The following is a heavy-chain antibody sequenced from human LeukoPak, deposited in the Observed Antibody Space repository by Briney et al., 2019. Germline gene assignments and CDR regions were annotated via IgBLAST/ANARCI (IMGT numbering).Heavy chain of an antibody. CDR3: ARSYYDSSGSNWFDP. Sequence: SVKVPCKASGGTFSSYAISWVRQAPGQGLEWMGRIIPILGIANYAQKFQGRVTITADKSTSTAYMELSSLRSEDTAVYYCARSYYDSSGSNWFDPWGQGTLVTVSS. CDR2: IIPILGIA. V-gene: IGHV1-69*04. CDR1: GGTFSSYA. J-gene: IGHJ5*02. D-gene: IGHD3-22*01.